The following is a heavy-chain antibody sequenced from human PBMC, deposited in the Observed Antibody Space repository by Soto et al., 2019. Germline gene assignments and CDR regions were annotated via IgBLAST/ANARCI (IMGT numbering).Heavy chain of an antibody. CDR1: GGSISSGGYS. V-gene: IGHV4-30-2*01. D-gene: IGHD6-13*01. Sequence: QLQLQESGSGLVKPSQTLSLTCAVSGGSISSGGYSWSWIRQPPGKGLEWIGYIYHSGSTYYTPSLQSRVTTSVDRSKNQSSLKLSSVTAADTAVYYCASGQQLVRNYWGQGTLVTVSS. J-gene: IGHJ4*02. CDR3: ASGQQLVRNY. CDR2: IYHSGST.